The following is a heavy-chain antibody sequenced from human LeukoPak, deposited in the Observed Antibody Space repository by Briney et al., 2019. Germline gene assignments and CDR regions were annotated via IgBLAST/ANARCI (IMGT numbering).Heavy chain of an antibody. V-gene: IGHV3-53*01. CDR2: IYSGGST. Sequence: GGSLRLSCAASGFTVSSNYMSWVRQAPGKGLEWVSVIYSGGSTYYADSVKGRFTISRDNSKNTLYLQMNSLRAEDTAVYYCAREHYGSGGLDYWGQGTLVTVSS. CDR3: AREHYGSGGLDY. CDR1: GFTVSSNY. J-gene: IGHJ4*02. D-gene: IGHD3-10*01.